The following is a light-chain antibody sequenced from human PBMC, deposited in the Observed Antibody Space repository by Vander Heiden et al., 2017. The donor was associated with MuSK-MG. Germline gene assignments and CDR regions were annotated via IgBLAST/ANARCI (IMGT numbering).Light chain of an antibody. J-gene: IGKJ4*01. CDR2: VAS. CDR3: RQHDNRPRKA. V-gene: IGKV1-33*01. CDR1: QDISNY. Sequence: IQTTQSPSSLSASVGARVTITCQASQDISNYLNWYQQKPGKAAQLLSYVASNLETGVPSRFSGSRSGADFTFTISSLQPEDISTYYCRQHDNRPRKAFGEGTKVXIK.